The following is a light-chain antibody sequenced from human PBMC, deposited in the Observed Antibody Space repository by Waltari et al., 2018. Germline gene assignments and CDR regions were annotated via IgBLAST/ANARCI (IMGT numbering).Light chain of an antibody. CDR1: QSLRIY. CDR2: HAS. Sequence: EIVLTQSPGTLSLSPGERATLSCRASQSLRIYLAWYQQKPGQAPRLLIYHASTRATGIPDRFSGSGSGTDFSITISRLEPEDFAVYYCQHYESLPVTFGQGTKVEIK. V-gene: IGKV3-20*01. J-gene: IGKJ1*01. CDR3: QHYESLPVT.